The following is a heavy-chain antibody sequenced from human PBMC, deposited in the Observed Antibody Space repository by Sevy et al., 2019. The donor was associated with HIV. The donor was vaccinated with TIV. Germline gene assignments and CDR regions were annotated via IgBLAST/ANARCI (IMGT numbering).Heavy chain of an antibody. J-gene: IGHJ5*01. CDR3: ARDGTIAAAGDNNWFYS. CDR1: GYTFTGHY. V-gene: IGHV1-2*02. Sequence: ASVKVSCRASGYTFTGHYIHWVRQAPGQGLEWMGWINPDSGDTYSTQKFQGRVTLTRDASFSTAYVELSGLTSDDTAVYFCARDGTIAAAGDNNWFYSWGQGTQVTVSS. D-gene: IGHD6-25*01. CDR2: INPDSGDT.